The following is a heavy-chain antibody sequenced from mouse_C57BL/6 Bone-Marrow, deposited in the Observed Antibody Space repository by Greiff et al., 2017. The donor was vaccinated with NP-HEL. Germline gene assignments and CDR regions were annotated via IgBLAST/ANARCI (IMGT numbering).Heavy chain of an antibody. Sequence: QVHVKQPGAELVMPGASVKLSCKASGYTFTSYWMHWVKQRPGQGLEWIGEIDPSDSYTNYNQKFKGKSTLTVDKSSSTAYMQLSSLTSEDSAVYYCARYRAVYYDYDGYYAMDYWGQGTSVTVSS. CDR3: ARYRAVYYDYDGYYAMDY. D-gene: IGHD2-4*01. V-gene: IGHV1-69*01. CDR1: GYTFTSYW. CDR2: IDPSDSYT. J-gene: IGHJ4*01.